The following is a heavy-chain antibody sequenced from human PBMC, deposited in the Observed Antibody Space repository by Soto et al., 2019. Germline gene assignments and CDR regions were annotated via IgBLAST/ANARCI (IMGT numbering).Heavy chain of an antibody. CDR1: GYPFTSYY. Sequence: SVQVSCKASGYPFTSYYMHWVRQAPGQGLEWMGIINPSGGSTSYAQKFQGRVTMTRDTSTSTVYMELSSLRSEDTAVYYCARGMAGLYYYDSSGDVPVGLAVFECCGHGTMVTVSS. J-gene: IGHJ3*01. D-gene: IGHD3-22*01. CDR2: INPSGGST. V-gene: IGHV1-46*01. CDR3: ARGMAGLYYYDSSGDVPVGLAVFEC.